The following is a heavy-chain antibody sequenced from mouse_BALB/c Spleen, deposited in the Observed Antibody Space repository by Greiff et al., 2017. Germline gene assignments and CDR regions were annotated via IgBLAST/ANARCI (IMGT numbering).Heavy chain of an antibody. D-gene: IGHD2-4*01. V-gene: IGHV8-8*01. CDR2: IWWDDDK. J-gene: IGHJ4*01. CDR3: ARTRIYDDYEGAMDY. Sequence: QVTLKESGPGILQPSQTLSLTCSFSGFSLSTSGMGVGWIRQPSGKGLEWLAHIWWDDDKRYNPALKSRLTISKDTSSNQVFLKIASVDTADTATYYCARTRIYDDYEGAMDYWGQGTSVTVSS. CDR1: GFSLSTSGMG.